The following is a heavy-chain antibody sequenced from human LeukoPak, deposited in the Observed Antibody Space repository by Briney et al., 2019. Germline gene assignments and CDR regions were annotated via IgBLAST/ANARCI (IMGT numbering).Heavy chain of an antibody. CDR1: GRSFSGYY. V-gene: IGHV4-34*01. Sequence: SETLSLTCAVYGRSFSGYYWSWIRQPPGKGLEWIGEINHSGSTNYNPSLKSRVTISVDTSKNQFSLKLSSVTAADTAVYYCASPGYCTNGVCYDNWFDPWGQGTLVTVSS. J-gene: IGHJ5*02. CDR2: INHSGST. CDR3: ASPGYCTNGVCYDNWFDP. D-gene: IGHD2-8*01.